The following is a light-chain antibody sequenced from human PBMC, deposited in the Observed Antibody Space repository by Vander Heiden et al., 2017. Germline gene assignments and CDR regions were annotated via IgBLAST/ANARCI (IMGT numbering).Light chain of an antibody. J-gene: IGKJ2*01. CDR1: QSVCSN. CDR2: GAS. Sequence: EIVMTQSPLTLSVSQGERVTFSCRARQSVCSNLAWYQQKPGQAPRLLIYGASTRATGIPARFSGSGSGTEFTLTISSLQSEDFAVYYCQQYNNWPPIYTFGQGTKLEIK. CDR3: QQYNNWPPIYT. V-gene: IGKV3-15*01.